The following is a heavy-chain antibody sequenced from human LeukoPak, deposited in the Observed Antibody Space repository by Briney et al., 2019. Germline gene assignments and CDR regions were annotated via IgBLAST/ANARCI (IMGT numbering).Heavy chain of an antibody. CDR1: GGSISSSSYY. CDR2: IYYSGST. J-gene: IGHJ5*02. CDR3: ARDYDFWSGYYRRWFDP. V-gene: IGHV4-39*07. Sequence: SETLSLTCTVSGGSISSSSYYWGWIRQPPGKGLEWIGSIYYSGSTYYNPSLKSRVTISVDTSKNQFSLKLSSVTAADTAVYYCARDYDFWSGYYRRWFDPWGQGTLVTVSS. D-gene: IGHD3-3*01.